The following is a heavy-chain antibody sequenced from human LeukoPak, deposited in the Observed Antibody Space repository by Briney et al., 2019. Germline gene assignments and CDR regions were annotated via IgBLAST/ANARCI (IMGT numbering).Heavy chain of an antibody. CDR1: GLTFSSYG. J-gene: IGHJ6*02. V-gene: IGHV3-21*01. CDR3: ARGWVDQEWDV. CDR2: ISSTRSYI. D-gene: IGHD5-12*01. Sequence: GGSLRLSCVASGLTFSSYGMNWVRQAPGKGLEWVSSISSTRSYIYYADSVKGRFTISRDNARNSLYLQMNSLRAEDTAVYYCARGWVDQEWDVWGHGTTVIVS.